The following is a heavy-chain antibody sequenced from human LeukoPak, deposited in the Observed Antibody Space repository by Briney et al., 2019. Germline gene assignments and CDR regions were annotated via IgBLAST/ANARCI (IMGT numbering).Heavy chain of an antibody. V-gene: IGHV4-59*01. CDR3: ARVSGAAGD. D-gene: IGHD6-13*01. Sequence: SETLSLTCTVSGGSISTYFRTWIRQPPGKGLEWIGYIYYSGSTNYNPSLKSRVTISVDTSKNQFSLKLSSVTAADTAVYYCARVSGAAGDWGQGTLVTVSS. CDR1: GGSISTYF. J-gene: IGHJ4*02. CDR2: IYYSGST.